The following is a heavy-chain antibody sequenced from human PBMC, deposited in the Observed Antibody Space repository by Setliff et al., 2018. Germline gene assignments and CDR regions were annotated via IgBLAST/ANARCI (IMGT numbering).Heavy chain of an antibody. CDR1: GYSISSGYY. CDR3: ASISPAMGN. J-gene: IGHJ4*02. V-gene: IGHV4-38-2*01. Sequence: SETLSLTCAVSGYSISSGYYWGWIRQPPGKGLEWIGSIYHSGSTYYNPSLKSRVIILVDMSKNELSLNLSSVTAADTAVYYCASISPAMGNWGQGPLVTVSS. CDR2: IYHSGST. D-gene: IGHD2-2*01.